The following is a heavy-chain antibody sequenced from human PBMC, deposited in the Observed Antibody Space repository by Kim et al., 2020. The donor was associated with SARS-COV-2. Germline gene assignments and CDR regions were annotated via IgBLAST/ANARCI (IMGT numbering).Heavy chain of an antibody. V-gene: IGHV1-69*04. D-gene: IGHD5-18*01. J-gene: IGHJ6*02. CDR2: IIPILGIT. CDR1: GGTFSTYS. Sequence: SVKVSCKASGGTFSTYSVTWVRQAPGQGLEWMGRIIPILGITTYAQKFQARVTITADKSASTVYMELSSLTSEDTAIYFCAREGDTAIIDYYYFGMDIWGQGTTVTVSS. CDR3: AREGDTAIIDYYYFGMDI.